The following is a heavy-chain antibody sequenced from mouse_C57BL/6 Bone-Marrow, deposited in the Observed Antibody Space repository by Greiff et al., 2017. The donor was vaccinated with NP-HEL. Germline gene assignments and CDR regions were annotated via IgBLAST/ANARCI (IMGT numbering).Heavy chain of an antibody. CDR3: ARPLGSSYDYAMDY. V-gene: IGHV5-17*01. J-gene: IGHJ4*01. D-gene: IGHD1-1*01. Sequence: DVQLVESGGGLVKPGGSLKLSCAASGFTFSDYGMHWVRQAPEKGLEWVAYISSGSSTIYYADTVKGRFTISRDNAKNTLFLQMTSLRSEDTAMYYCARPLGSSYDYAMDYWGQGTSVTVSS. CDR1: GFTFSDYG. CDR2: ISSGSSTI.